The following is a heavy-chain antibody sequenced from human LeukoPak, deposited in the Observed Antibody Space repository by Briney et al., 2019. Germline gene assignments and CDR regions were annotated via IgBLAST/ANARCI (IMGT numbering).Heavy chain of an antibody. CDR1: GFTFSSYG. Sequence: GGSLRLSCAASGFTFSSYGMHWVRQAPGKGLEGVAVISYYGSNKYYADYVKGRFTISRDNSKNTLYLQMNSLRAEDTAVYYCAKDPYDSSGYYFPGAFDIWGQRTMVTVSS. D-gene: IGHD3-22*01. V-gene: IGHV3-30*18. CDR2: ISYYGSNK. CDR3: AKDPYDSSGYYFPGAFDI. J-gene: IGHJ3*02.